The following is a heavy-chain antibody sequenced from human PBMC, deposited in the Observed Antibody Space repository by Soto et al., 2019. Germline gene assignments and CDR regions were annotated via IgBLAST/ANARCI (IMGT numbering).Heavy chain of an antibody. CDR3: ARGGGWYYDY. Sequence: QVPLVQSGSEVKKPGASVKVSCKASGYSFTTLGITWVRQAPGQGLEWMGWISTYNGNTNNAQNLQGRVTMTTDTSTTTVYMELKSLTSDDTAVYYCARGGGWYYDYWGQGTLVTVSS. CDR2: ISTYNGNT. D-gene: IGHD6-19*01. CDR1: GYSFTTLG. V-gene: IGHV1-18*01. J-gene: IGHJ4*02.